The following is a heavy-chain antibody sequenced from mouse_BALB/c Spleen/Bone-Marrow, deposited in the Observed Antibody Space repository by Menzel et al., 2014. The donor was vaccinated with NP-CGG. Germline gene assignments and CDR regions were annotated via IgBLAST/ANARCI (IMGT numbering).Heavy chain of an antibody. D-gene: IGHD4-1*01. CDR2: INPGSGDT. V-gene: IGHV1-54*01. J-gene: IGHJ3*01. CDR3: ARNANWLFTY. Sequence: QVQLQQPGAELVRPGTSVKVSCKASGYAFTTYLIEWVKQRPGQGPEWIGVINPGSGDTHYNEKFKDKATLTADKSSSTAYMQLSSLTSDDTAVYFCARNANWLFTYWGQGTLVTVSA. CDR1: GYAFTTYL.